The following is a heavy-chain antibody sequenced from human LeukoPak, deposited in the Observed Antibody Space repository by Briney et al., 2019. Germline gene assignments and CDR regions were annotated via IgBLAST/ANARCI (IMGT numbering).Heavy chain of an antibody. CDR3: ASGPGYYDSSGHDY. CDR1: GFTFSSYA. D-gene: IGHD3-22*01. Sequence: GGSLRLSCAASGFTFSSYAMNWVRQAPGEGLEWVSYISSSGSTIYYADSVKGRFTISRDNAKNSLYLQMNSLRAEDTAVYYCASGPGYYDSSGHDYWGQGTLVTVSS. V-gene: IGHV3-48*03. J-gene: IGHJ4*02. CDR2: ISSSGSTI.